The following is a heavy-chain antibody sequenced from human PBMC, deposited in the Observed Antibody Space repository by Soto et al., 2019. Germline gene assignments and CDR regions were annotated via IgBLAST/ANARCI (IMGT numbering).Heavy chain of an antibody. CDR2: IIPIFGTA. J-gene: IGHJ6*02. CDR1: GGTFSSYA. Sequence: SVKVSCKASGGTFSSYAISWVRQAPGQGLECMGGIIPIFGTANYAQKFQGRVTITADKSTSTAYMELSSLRSEDTAVYYCARGNYYDSSRYYYYYYYGMDVWGQGTTVTVSS. V-gene: IGHV1-69*06. D-gene: IGHD3-22*01. CDR3: ARGNYYDSSRYYYYYYYGMDV.